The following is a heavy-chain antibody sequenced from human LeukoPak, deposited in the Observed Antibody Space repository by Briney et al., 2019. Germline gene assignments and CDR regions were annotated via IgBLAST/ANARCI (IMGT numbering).Heavy chain of an antibody. D-gene: IGHD3-22*01. CDR1: GFSLSTSAVG. J-gene: IGHJ4*02. CDR2: IYWDDDK. Sequence: SGPTLVNPTQTLTLTCTFSGFSLSTSAVGVGWIRQPPGKALEWLAPIYWDDDKRYSPSLKSRLTITKDTSKNQVVLTMTNMDPVDTATYYCARRYDSSGYYLSYYFDYWGQGTLVTVSS. CDR3: ARRYDSSGYYLSYYFDY. V-gene: IGHV2-5*02.